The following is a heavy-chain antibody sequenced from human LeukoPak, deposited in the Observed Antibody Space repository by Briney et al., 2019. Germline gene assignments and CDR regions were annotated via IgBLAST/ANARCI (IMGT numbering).Heavy chain of an antibody. CDR1: GGSISSSYW. CDR3: ARGQGYYGSGSYMFDP. J-gene: IGHJ5*02. D-gene: IGHD3-10*01. Sequence: SETLSLTCAVSGGSISSSYWWSWIRQPPGKGLEWIGEIYHSGSTNYNLSLKSRVTISVDTSKNQFSLKLSSVTAADTAVYYCARGQGYYGSGSYMFDPWGQGTLVTVSS. V-gene: IGHV4-4*02. CDR2: IYHSGST.